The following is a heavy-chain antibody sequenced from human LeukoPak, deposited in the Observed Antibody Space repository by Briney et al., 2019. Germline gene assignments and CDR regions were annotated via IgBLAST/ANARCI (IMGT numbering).Heavy chain of an antibody. CDR1: GFTFSNYG. V-gene: IGHV3-33*01. J-gene: IGHJ3*01. CDR3: ARGYSSSSGVFDL. CDR2: IWYDGSNK. Sequence: PGGSLRLSCAASGFTFSNYGMHWVRQAPGKGLEWVTVIWYDGSNKYYADSVKGRFTISRDNSKNAVYLQMNNLRAEDTAVYYCARGYSSSSGVFDLWGQGTLVTVSS. D-gene: IGHD6-6*01.